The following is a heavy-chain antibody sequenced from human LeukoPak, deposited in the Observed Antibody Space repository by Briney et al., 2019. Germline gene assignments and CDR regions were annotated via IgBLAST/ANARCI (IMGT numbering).Heavy chain of an antibody. CDR3: TTLRQI. J-gene: IGHJ4*02. CDR1: GLTLSNAW. Sequence: NPGGSLRLSCAASGLTLSNAWMSWVRQAPGRGLEWVARIKSETDGGTTDYTAPVKGGFTISRDDSKNMLYLQMNSLETEDTAVYFCTTLRQIWGQGTLVTVSS. V-gene: IGHV3-15*01. CDR2: IKSETDGGTT.